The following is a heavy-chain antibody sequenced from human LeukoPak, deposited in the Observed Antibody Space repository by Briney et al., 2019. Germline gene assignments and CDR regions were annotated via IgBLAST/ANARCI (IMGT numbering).Heavy chain of an antibody. CDR1: GGSISSYY. J-gene: IGHJ4*02. CDR3: ARATTITMVRGVIDHFDY. Sequence: SETLSLTCTVSGGSISSYYWSWIRQPPGKGLEWIGYIYYSGSTNYNPSLKSRVTISVDTSKNQFSLKLSSVTAADTAVYYCARATTITMVRGVIDHFDYWGQGTLVTVSS. CDR2: IYYSGST. V-gene: IGHV4-59*01. D-gene: IGHD3-10*01.